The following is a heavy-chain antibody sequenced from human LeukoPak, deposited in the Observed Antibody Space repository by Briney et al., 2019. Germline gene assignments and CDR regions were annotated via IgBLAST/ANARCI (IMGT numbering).Heavy chain of an antibody. CDR2: IWYDGSNK. CDR3: ARGVPYSGSYFGYYFDY. J-gene: IGHJ4*02. CDR1: GFTFSSYG. Sequence: QSGGSLRLSCAASGFTFSSYGMHWVRQAPGKGLEWVAVIWYDGSNKYYADSVKGRFTISRDNSKNTLYLQMNSLRAEDTAVYYCARGVPYSGSYFGYYFDYWGQGTLVTVS. D-gene: IGHD1-26*01. V-gene: IGHV3-33*01.